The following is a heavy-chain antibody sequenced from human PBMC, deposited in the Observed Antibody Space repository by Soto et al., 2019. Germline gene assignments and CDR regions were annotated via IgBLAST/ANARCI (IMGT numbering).Heavy chain of an antibody. J-gene: IGHJ6*02. D-gene: IGHD6-19*01. CDR3: ARDRGWYKPGNYYYGMDV. V-gene: IGHV3-30-3*01. Sequence: QVQLVESGGGVVQPGRSLRLSCAASGFTFSSYAMHWVRQAPGKGLEWVAVISYDGSNKYYADSVKGRFTISRDNSKNTLYLQMNSLRAEATAVYYCARDRGWYKPGNYYYGMDVWGQGTTVTVSS. CDR1: GFTFSSYA. CDR2: ISYDGSNK.